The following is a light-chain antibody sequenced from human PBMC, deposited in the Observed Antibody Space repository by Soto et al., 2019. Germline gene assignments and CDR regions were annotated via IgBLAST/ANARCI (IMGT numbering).Light chain of an antibody. CDR2: GSS. V-gene: IGKV1-39*01. CDR1: QSISTN. Sequence: DIQMTQSPSSLSASVGDRVTISCRASQSISTNLNWYQHKPGKAPQLLIYGSSTLQSGVPSRFSGSRSGTDSTLAISSLQPEDFATYYCQPTYDIAWSFGQGTKVDI. J-gene: IGKJ1*01. CDR3: QPTYDIAWS.